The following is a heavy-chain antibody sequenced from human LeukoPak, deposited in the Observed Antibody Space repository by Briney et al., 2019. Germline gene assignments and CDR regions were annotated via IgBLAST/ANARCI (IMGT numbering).Heavy chain of an antibody. CDR1: GFTFSGYG. CDR3: AKDLLARTAQWLVGN. J-gene: IGHJ4*02. Sequence: GGSLRLSCAASGFTFSGYGMHWVRQAPCKGLEWVAFIRYDGSNKYYADSVKGRFTISRDNSKNTLYLQMNSLRAEDTAVYYCAKDLLARTAQWLVGNWGQGTLVTVSS. D-gene: IGHD6-19*01. CDR2: IRYDGSNK. V-gene: IGHV3-30*02.